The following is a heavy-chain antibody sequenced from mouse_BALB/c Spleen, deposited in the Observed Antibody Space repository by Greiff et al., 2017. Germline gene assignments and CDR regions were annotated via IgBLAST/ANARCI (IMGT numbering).Heavy chain of an antibody. V-gene: IGHV14-4*02. CDR2: IDPENGDT. CDR3: NAWDSSGSLLYAMDY. D-gene: IGHD3-2*01. Sequence: EVQLQQSGAELVRSGASVKLSCTASGFNIKDYYMHWVKQRPEQGLEWIGWIDPENGDTEYAPKFQGKATMTADTSSNTAYLQLSSLTSEDTAVYYCNAWDSSGSLLYAMDYWGQGTSVTVSS. CDR1: GFNIKDYY. J-gene: IGHJ4*01.